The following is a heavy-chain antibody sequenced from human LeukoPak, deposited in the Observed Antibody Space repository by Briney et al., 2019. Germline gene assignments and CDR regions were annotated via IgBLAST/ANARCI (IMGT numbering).Heavy chain of an antibody. CDR2: ISSSSSYR. V-gene: IGHV3-21*01. CDR3: ARDSPNEAILWWSIGY. J-gene: IGHJ4*02. D-gene: IGHD2-21*01. Sequence: GRSLRLSCAASGFTFSSYAMHWVRQAPGKGLEWVSSISSSSSYRYYEESVKGRFSISRDNARNSLYLQMNSLRAEDTAVYYCARDSPNEAILWWSIGYWGQGTLVTVSS. CDR1: GFTFSSYA.